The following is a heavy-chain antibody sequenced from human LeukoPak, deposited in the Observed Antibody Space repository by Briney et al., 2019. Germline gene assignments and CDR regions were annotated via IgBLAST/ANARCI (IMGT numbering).Heavy chain of an antibody. Sequence: ASVTVSCKVSGYTLNELSIHWGPEAAGKGLEWMGGFDPEYGETVYAQKFQGRVTMAEDTSTDTAYMELSSLRSEDTAVYYCAPLDFWVPSTWGQGTLVTVSS. D-gene: IGHD3-3*01. V-gene: IGHV1-24*01. CDR2: FDPEYGET. CDR1: GYTLNELS. J-gene: IGHJ5*02. CDR3: APLDFWVPST.